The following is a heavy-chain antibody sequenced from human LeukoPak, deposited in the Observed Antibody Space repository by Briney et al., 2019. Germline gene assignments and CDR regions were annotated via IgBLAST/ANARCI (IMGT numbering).Heavy chain of an antibody. D-gene: IGHD6-13*01. CDR2: ISGSVGST. CDR3: AKDLKRWQQLRWFDP. J-gene: IGHJ5*02. CDR1: GFTFSSYA. V-gene: IGHV3-23*01. Sequence: PGGSLRLSCAASGFTFSSYAMSWVRQAPGKGLEWVSDISGSVGSTYSAASVKRRFTLSTDNSKNTLYLQMNSLRAEDTAVYYCAKDLKRWQQLRWFDPWGQGTLVTVSS.